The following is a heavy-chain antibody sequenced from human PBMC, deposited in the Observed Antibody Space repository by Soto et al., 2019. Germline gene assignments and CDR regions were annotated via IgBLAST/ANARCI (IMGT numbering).Heavy chain of an antibody. CDR3: AWGYDSSGYYNYDVFDI. D-gene: IGHD3-22*01. CDR2: INPSGGST. CDR1: GYTFTSYY. Sequence: ASVKVSCKASGYTFTSYYMHWVRQAPGQGLEWMGIINPSGGSTTYAQKFQGRVTMTRDTSTSTVYMELSSLRSEDTAVYYCAWGYDSSGYYNYDVFDIWGQGTMVTVS. V-gene: IGHV1-46*01. J-gene: IGHJ3*02.